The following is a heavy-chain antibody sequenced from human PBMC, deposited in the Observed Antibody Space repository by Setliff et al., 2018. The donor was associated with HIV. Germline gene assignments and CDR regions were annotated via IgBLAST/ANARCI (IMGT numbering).Heavy chain of an antibody. Sequence: PRGSLRLSCAATGFTFSSYVLHWVRQAPGKGLEWVAVMSTGGGIKICADSVKGRFTISRDNSRNTLFLQMNNLRPEDTAVYYCARGASSSWYYFDYWGQGALVTVSS. CDR3: ARGASSSWYYFDY. J-gene: IGHJ4*02. CDR1: GFTFSSYV. CDR2: MSTGGGIK. D-gene: IGHD6-13*01. V-gene: IGHV3-30-3*01.